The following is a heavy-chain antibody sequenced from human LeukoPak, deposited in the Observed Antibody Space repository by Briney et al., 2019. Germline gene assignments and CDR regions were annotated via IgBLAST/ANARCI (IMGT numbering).Heavy chain of an antibody. V-gene: IGHV4-34*01. D-gene: IGHD3-10*01. CDR3: ARRGGGNSADYYFDY. Sequence: SETLSLTCAVYGGSFSGYYWSWIPQPPGKGLEWIGEINHSGSTNYNPSLKSRVTISVDTSKNQFSLKLSSVTAADTAVYYCARRGGGNSADYYFDYWGQGTLVTVSS. CDR2: INHSGST. CDR1: GGSFSGYY. J-gene: IGHJ4*02.